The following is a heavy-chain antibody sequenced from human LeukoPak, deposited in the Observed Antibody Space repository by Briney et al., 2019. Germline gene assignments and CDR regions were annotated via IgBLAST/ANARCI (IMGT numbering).Heavy chain of an antibody. CDR3: ATRGYSNPTLREVPN. CDR1: GYTLTELS. Sequence: ASVKVSCKVSGYTLTELSMHWVRQAPGKGLEWMGGFDPEDGETIYAQKFQGRVTMTEDTFTDTAYMELSSLRSEDTAVYYCATRGYSNPTLREVPNWGQGTLVTVSS. J-gene: IGHJ4*02. V-gene: IGHV1-24*01. CDR2: FDPEDGET. D-gene: IGHD4-11*01.